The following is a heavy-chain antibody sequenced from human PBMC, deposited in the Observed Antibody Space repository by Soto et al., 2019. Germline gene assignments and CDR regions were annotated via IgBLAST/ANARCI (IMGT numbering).Heavy chain of an antibody. V-gene: IGHV4-34*01. J-gene: IGHJ5*02. Sequence: LSETLSLTCAVYGGSFSGYYWSWIRQPPGKGLEWIGEINHSGSTNYNPSLKSRVTISVDTSKNQFSLKLSSVTAADTAVYYCARGGNWMTTPKRDSYWFDPWGQGTLVTVSS. CDR3: ARGGNWMTTPKRDSYWFDP. CDR1: GGSFSGYY. CDR2: INHSGST. D-gene: IGHD4-17*01.